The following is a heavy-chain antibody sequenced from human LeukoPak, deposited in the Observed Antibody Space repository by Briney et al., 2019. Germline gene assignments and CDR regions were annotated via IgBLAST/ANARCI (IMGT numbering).Heavy chain of an antibody. CDR2: LSDSGDST. D-gene: IGHD6-19*01. J-gene: IGHJ4*02. V-gene: IGHV3-23*01. Sequence: GGSLRLSCAASGFTFTNYAMTWARQAPGKGLEWVSALSDSGDSTYCATSVRGRFTVSRDNSQNTVFLQMNSLRAEDTALYYCAKQTYSGWPSSFDFWGQGILVTVSS. CDR3: AKQTYSGWPSSFDF. CDR1: GFTFTNYA.